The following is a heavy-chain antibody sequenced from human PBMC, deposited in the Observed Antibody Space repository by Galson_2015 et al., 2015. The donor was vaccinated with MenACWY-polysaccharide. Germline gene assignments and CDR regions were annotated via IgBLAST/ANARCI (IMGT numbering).Heavy chain of an antibody. V-gene: IGHV1-69*04. CDR2: IIPILGIA. D-gene: IGHD2-2*01. Sequence: SVKVSCKASGGTFSSCAISWVRQAPGQGLEWMGRIIPILGIANYAQEFQDRVTITADKSTSTAYMELSSLRSEDTAVYYCARADEPAAMDYYYYGMDVWGQGTTVTVSS. CDR3: ARADEPAAMDYYYYGMDV. CDR1: GGTFSSCA. J-gene: IGHJ6*02.